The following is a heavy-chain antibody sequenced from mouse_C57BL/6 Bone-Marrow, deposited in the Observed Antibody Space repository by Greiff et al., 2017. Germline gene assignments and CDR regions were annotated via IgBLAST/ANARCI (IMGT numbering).Heavy chain of an antibody. V-gene: IGHV5-6*01. Sequence: VQLQQSGGDLVKPGGSLKLSCAASGFTFSSYGMSWVRQTPDKRLEWVATISSGGSYTYYPDSVKGRFTISRDNAKNTLYLQMSSLKSEDTAMYDCASPLITTVVAPYAMDYWGQGTSVTVSS. CDR3: ASPLITTVVAPYAMDY. CDR1: GFTFSSYG. CDR2: ISSGGSYT. D-gene: IGHD1-1*01. J-gene: IGHJ4*01.